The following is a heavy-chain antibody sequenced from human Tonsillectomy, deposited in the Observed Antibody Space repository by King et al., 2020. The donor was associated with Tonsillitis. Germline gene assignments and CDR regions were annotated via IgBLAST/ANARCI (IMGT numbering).Heavy chain of an antibody. CDR2: IKTKNYCGKT. V-gene: IGHV3-15*07. Sequence: VQLVESGGGLVKPGGSLRLSCAASGFTFTNAWMNWVRQAPGKGLEWVARIKTKNYCGKTDYAEPVKGRFSISRDDSKNTLYLEMSSLKIEDTGVYYCTTRPWFDYWGQGTLVTVSS. CDR1: GFTFTNAW. CDR3: TTRPWFDY. J-gene: IGHJ4*02.